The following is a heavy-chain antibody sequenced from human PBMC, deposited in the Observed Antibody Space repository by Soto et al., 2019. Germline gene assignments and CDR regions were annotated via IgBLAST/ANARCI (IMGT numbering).Heavy chain of an antibody. D-gene: IGHD5-12*01. V-gene: IGHV1-18*01. Sequence: AAGKVWYKGCGYTFFTYYISWVRQAPGQGLEWMGWISTYSGDTKYAQKFQGRVTMTTDTSTTTAYLELRSLRSDDTAVYYCARHHGPTTSENWFDPWGQGTLVTVYS. CDR2: ISTYSGDT. CDR1: GYTFFTYY. J-gene: IGHJ5*02. CDR3: ARHHGPTTSENWFDP.